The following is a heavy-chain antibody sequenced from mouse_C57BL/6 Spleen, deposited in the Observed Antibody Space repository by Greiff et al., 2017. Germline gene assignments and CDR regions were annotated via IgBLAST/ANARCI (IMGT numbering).Heavy chain of an antibody. J-gene: IGHJ3*01. CDR3: ARGPLYRNGAY. D-gene: IGHD2-14*01. CDR1: GYTFTSYW. CDR2: IDPSDSYT. Sequence: QVQLQQPGAELVKPGASVKLSCKASGYTFTSYWMQWVKQRPGQGLEWIGEIDPSDSYTNYNQKFKGKATLTVDTSSSTAYMQLSSLTSEDSAVYYCARGPLYRNGAYWGQGTLVTVSA. V-gene: IGHV1-50*01.